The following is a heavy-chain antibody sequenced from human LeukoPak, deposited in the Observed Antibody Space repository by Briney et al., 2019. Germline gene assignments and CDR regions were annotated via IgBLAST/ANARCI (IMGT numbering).Heavy chain of an antibody. Sequence: ASVKVSCKASGYTFTGYYMHWVRQAPGQGLEWMGWINPNSGGTNYAQKFQGWVTMTRDTSISTAYMELSRLRSDDTAVYCCARGVGCSSTSCYEVYYYGMDVWGKGTTVTVSS. V-gene: IGHV1-2*04. D-gene: IGHD2-2*01. CDR2: INPNSGGT. CDR1: GYTFTGYY. J-gene: IGHJ6*04. CDR3: ARGVGCSSTSCYEVYYYGMDV.